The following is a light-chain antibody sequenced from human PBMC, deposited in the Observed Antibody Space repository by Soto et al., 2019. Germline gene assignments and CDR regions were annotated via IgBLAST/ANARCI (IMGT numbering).Light chain of an antibody. Sequence: QSALTQPPSVSGSPGQSVTISCTGTTSDVGGYNYVSWFQQHPGEAPKLMIYDVTKRPSGVPDRFSGSKSGNTASLTISGLQAEDEADYYCCSYAGSDTFTFGGGTKLTVL. J-gene: IGLJ2*01. CDR1: TSDVGGYNY. CDR2: DVT. CDR3: CSYAGSDTFT. V-gene: IGLV2-11*01.